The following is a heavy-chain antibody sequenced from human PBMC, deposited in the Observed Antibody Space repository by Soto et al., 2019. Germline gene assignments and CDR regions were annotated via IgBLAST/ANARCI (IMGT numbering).Heavy chain of an antibody. CDR1: GGSISSYY. CDR3: GRVWDSSGWYAPTNFDY. Sequence: QVQLQESGPGLVKPSETLSLTCTVPGGSISSYYWSWIRQPPGQGLEWLGYIYYSVSTNYNPPLKRRVTISVNAAKNPFTLKLSSVTAADTDVYDCGRVWDSSGWYAPTNFDYWGQGTLNIVSS. V-gene: IGHV4-59*08. CDR2: IYYSVST. D-gene: IGHD6-19*01. J-gene: IGHJ4*02.